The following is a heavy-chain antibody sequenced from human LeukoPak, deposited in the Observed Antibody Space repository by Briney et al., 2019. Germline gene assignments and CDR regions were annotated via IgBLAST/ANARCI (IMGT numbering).Heavy chain of an antibody. CDR3: ARSSSGWRFYYYYYMDV. V-gene: IGHV3-64*01. CDR1: GFTFSSYA. J-gene: IGHJ6*03. D-gene: IGHD6-19*01. Sequence: GGSLRLSCAASGFTFSSYAMHWVRQAPGKGLEYVSAISSNGGSTYYANSVKGRFTISRDNSKNTLYLQMGSLRAEDMAVYYCARSSSGWRFYYYYYMDVWGKGTTVTVSS. CDR2: ISSNGGST.